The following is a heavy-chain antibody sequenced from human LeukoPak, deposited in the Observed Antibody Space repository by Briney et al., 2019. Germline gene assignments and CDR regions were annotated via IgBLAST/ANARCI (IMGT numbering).Heavy chain of an antibody. CDR1: GGSISSGDYY. D-gene: IGHD3-10*01. CDR3: ARDDRITMVRDAFDI. J-gene: IGHJ3*02. V-gene: IGHV4-30-2*01. CDR2: IYHSGST. Sequence: PSQTLSLTCTVTGGSISSGDYYWSWIRQPPGKGLEWIGYIYHSGSTYYNPSLKSRVTISVDRSKNQFSLKLSSVTAADTAVYYCARDDRITMVRDAFDIWGQGTMVTVSS.